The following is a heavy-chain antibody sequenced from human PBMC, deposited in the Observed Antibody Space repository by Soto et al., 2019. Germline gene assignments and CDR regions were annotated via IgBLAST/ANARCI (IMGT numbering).Heavy chain of an antibody. CDR2: INTDESSR. D-gene: IGHD2-2*01. J-gene: IGHJ6*02. V-gene: IGHV3-74*01. CDR3: ARDRVPQLGYYGMDV. Sequence: EVPLVESGGGLVQPGGSLRLSCAASGFIFNSYWMHWVRQAPGKGLVWVSRINTDESSRSYADSVKGRFTISRDNAKNTLYRQMNSLRAEDTAVYFCARDRVPQLGYYGMDVWGQGTTVTVSS. CDR1: GFIFNSYW.